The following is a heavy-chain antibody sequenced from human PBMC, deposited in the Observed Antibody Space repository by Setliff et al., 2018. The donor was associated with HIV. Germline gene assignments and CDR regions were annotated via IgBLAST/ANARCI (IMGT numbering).Heavy chain of an antibody. CDR2: INPNSGDT. Sequence: ASVKVSCKASGYTFTDYFIHWVRQAPGQGLEWMGWINPNSGDTNYAQKFQGRVTMTRDTSISTAYMELSRLRSDDTAVYYCARDPNTVTTFPFDYWGQGTLVTVSS. V-gene: IGHV1-2*02. CDR1: GYTFTDYF. D-gene: IGHD4-4*01. CDR3: ARDPNTVTTFPFDY. J-gene: IGHJ4*02.